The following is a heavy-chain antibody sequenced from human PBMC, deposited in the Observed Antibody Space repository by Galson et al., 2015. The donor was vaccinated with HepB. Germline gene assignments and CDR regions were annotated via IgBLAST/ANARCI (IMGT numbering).Heavy chain of an antibody. CDR3: ARVYGDADY. J-gene: IGHJ4*02. V-gene: IGHV1-8*01. CDR2: MNPKSGNT. Sequence: QSGAEVKKPGESLKISCKASGYTFTNCDINWVRQAAGQGLGWMGWMNPKSGNTGSAQKFQGRVTMTRDTSISTAYMELSNLRFEDTAVYYCARVYGDADYWGQGTLVTVSS. D-gene: IGHD4-17*01. CDR1: GYTFTNCD.